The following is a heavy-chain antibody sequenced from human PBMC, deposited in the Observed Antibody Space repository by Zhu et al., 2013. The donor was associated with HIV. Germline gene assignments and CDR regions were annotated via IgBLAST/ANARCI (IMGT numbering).Heavy chain of an antibody. V-gene: IGHV1-69*01. CDR3: IRRAFYYDRSWFDP. D-gene: IGHD3-22*01. J-gene: IGHJ5*02. Sequence: QVQLVQSGAEVKKPGSSVKVSCKASGGTFSNYTITWVRQAPGQGPEWMGGIIPIFGSANYAQRFQGRVTITAGESTRTAYMELSTLRSEDTAVYYCIRRAFYYDRSWFDPWGQGTLVTVSS. CDR2: IIPIFGSA. CDR1: GGTFSNYT.